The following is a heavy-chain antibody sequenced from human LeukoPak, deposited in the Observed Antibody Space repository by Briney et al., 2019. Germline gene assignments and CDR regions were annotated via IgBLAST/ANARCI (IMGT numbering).Heavy chain of an antibody. V-gene: IGHV4-31*03. CDR1: GGSISSGGHY. D-gene: IGHD3-22*01. J-gene: IGHJ3*02. CDR3: SRDNRDDYYDSSGYFGAFDI. CDR2: IYYSGST. Sequence: PSETLSLTCTVSGGSISSGGHYWNWIRQHPGKGLEWIGYIYYSGSTYYNASLKSRVTISVDTSKNQFSLKLSSVTAADTAVYYCSRDNRDDYYDSSGYFGAFDIWGQGTMVTVSS.